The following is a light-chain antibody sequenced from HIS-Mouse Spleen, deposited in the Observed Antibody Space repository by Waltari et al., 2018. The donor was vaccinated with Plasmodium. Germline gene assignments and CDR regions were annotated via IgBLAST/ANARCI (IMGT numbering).Light chain of an antibody. CDR2: EGR. CDR1: SSDVGSYNL. Sequence: QSALTQPASVSGSPGQSITISCTGTSSDVGSYNLVSQYQQHPAKAPKLRIYEGRKGPSGSSNRFAGSKAGNTASLAIPGLQAEDEADYYCCSYAGSGVFGGGTKLTVL. V-gene: IGLV2-23*01. CDR3: CSYAGSGV. J-gene: IGLJ2*01.